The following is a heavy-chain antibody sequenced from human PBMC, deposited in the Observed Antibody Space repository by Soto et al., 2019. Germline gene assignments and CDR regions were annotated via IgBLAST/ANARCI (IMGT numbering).Heavy chain of an antibody. CDR2: ISSSGSTI. V-gene: IGHV3-48*03. CDR3: ARDPLPTSLSSGYYSDAFDI. Sequence: ESGGGLVQPGGSLRLSCAASGFTFSSYEMNWVRQAPGKGLEWVSYISSSGSTIYYADSVKGRFTISRDNAKNSLYLQMNSLRAEDTAVYYCARDPLPTSLSSGYYSDAFDIWGQGTMVTVSS. CDR1: GFTFSSYE. J-gene: IGHJ3*02. D-gene: IGHD3-22*01.